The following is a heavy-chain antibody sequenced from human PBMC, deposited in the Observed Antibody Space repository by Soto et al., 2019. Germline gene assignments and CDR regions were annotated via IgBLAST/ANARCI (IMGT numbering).Heavy chain of an antibody. CDR1: GYGFASYW. CDR2: IYPGDSDT. CDR3: ARTRSFTLGFYYDGTGV. Sequence: GESLKIACHGSGYGFASYWIGWVRHMPGKDLEWMGIIYPGDSDTRYSPSFQGQVTISADKSLRTAYLQWTSLKASDTALYYCARTRSFTLGFYYDGTGVWGQGTTVTVSS. J-gene: IGHJ6*02. V-gene: IGHV5-51*01. D-gene: IGHD6-6*01.